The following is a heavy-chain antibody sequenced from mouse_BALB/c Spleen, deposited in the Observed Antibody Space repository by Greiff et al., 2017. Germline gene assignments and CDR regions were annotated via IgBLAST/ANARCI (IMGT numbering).Heavy chain of an antibody. CDR3: ARGGVYYSGSRPYWYFDV. CDR2: IWAGGST. D-gene: IGHD1-1*01. Sequence: VKLMESGPGLVAPSQSLSITCTVSGFSLTSYGVHWVRQPPGKGLEWLGVIWAGGSTNYNSALMSRLSISKDNSKSQVFLKMNSLQTDDTAMYYCARGGVYYSGSRPYWYFDVWGAGTTVTVSS. CDR1: GFSLTSYG. V-gene: IGHV2-9*02. J-gene: IGHJ1*01.